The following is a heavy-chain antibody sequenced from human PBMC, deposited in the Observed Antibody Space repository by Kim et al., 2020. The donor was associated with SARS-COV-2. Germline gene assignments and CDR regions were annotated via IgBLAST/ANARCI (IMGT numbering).Heavy chain of an antibody. CDR1: GFTFSDYY. D-gene: IGHD6-19*01. V-gene: IGHV3-11*01. CDR3: ARDAQWRDRPYAFDI. Sequence: GGSLRLSCAASGFTFSDYYMSWIRQAPGKGLEWVSYISSSGSTIYYADSVKGRFTISRDNAKNSLYLQMNSLRAEDTAVYYCARDAQWRDRPYAFDIWGQGTMVTVSS. J-gene: IGHJ3*02. CDR2: ISSSGSTI.